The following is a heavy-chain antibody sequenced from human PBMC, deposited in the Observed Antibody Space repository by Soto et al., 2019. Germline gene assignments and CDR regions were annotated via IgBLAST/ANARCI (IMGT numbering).Heavy chain of an antibody. V-gene: IGHV3-23*01. CDR2: ISGSGGIT. J-gene: IGHJ4*02. CDR1: GFTFSSYA. Sequence: EVQLLESGGGLVQPGGSLRLSCAASGFTFSSYAMSWVRQAPGKGLEWVSGISGSGGITECADSVKGRFTISRDNSKNTLYLQMNSLRTEDTALYYCVGESFYRLDFWGQGSLVTVSS. D-gene: IGHD3-16*01. CDR3: VGESFYRLDF.